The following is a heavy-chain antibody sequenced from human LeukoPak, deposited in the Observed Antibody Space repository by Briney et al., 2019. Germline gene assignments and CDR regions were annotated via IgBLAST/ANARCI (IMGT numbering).Heavy chain of an antibody. Sequence: GGSLRLSCAASGFTFSSYWMSWVRQAPGKGLEWVANIKQDGSEKYYVDSVKGRFTISRDNAKNSLYLQMNSLRAEDTAVYYCARYQVIIYYYYYMDVWGKGTTVTVSS. CDR1: GFTFSSYW. CDR3: ARYQVIIYYYYYMDV. J-gene: IGHJ6*03. CDR2: IKQDGSEK. D-gene: IGHD3-3*01. V-gene: IGHV3-7*01.